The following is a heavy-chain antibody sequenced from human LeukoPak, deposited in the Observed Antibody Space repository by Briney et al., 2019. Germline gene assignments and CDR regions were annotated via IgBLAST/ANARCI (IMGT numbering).Heavy chain of an antibody. CDR2: INPSGGSA. D-gene: IGHD5-12*01. J-gene: IGHJ4*02. CDR3: ARDSDNDSGYDY. Sequence: EASVKVSCKASGYTFSNYYIHWARQAPGQGLEWMGIINPSGGSASNAQNFQGRVIMTRDTSTSTVYMELSSLRSEDTAVYYCARDSDNDSGYDYWGQGTLVTVSS. CDR1: GYTFSNYY. V-gene: IGHV1-46*01.